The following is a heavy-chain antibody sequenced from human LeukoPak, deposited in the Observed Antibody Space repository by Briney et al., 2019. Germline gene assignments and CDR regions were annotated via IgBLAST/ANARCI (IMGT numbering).Heavy chain of an antibody. CDR1: GFTFSSYW. CDR2: IKQDGSEK. J-gene: IGHJ4*02. CDR3: AKEGATVTTVFDY. V-gene: IGHV3-7*03. D-gene: IGHD4-11*01. Sequence: QSGGSLRLSCAASGFTFSSYWMSWVRQAPGKGLEWVANIKQDGSEKYYVDSVKGRFTISRDNAKNSLYLQMNSLRAEDTAVYYCAKEGATVTTVFDYWGQGTLVTVSS.